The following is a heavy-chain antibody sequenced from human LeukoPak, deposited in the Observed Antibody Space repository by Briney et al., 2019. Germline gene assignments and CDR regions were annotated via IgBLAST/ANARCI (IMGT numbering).Heavy chain of an antibody. CDR1: GYTFTTYA. V-gene: IGHV7-4-1*01. Sequence: GASVKGSCKASGYTFTTYAMNWVRQAPGQGLEWMGWINTYTGNPTYAQDFTGRFVFSLDTSVSTAYLQIYSLKAEDTAVYYCARLVAAGGSGSFDPWGQGTLVTVSS. CDR2: INTYTGNP. J-gene: IGHJ5*02. CDR3: ARLVAAGGSGSFDP. D-gene: IGHD6-13*01.